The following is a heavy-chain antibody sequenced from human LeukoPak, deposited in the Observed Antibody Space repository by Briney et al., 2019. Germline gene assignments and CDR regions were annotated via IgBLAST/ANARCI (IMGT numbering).Heavy chain of an antibody. CDR1: GFTFSTYT. CDR3: ATSGYTNSL. D-gene: IGHD5-12*01. CDR2: TSYDRTNK. J-gene: IGHJ4*02. V-gene: IGHV3-30-3*01. Sequence: GGSLRLSCVASGFTFSTYTMHWARQAPGKGLEWVALTSYDRTNKYYADSVTGRFTISRDNSKNTLYLQMNSLRPEDTAVYFCATSGYTNSLWGQGTLVTVSS.